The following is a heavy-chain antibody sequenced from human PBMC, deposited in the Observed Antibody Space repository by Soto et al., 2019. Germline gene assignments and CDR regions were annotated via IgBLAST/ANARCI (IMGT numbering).Heavy chain of an antibody. D-gene: IGHD6-19*01. CDR3: ARRGQGRIAVAGQTKYLSYYGMDV. CDR2: IYPGDSDT. Sequence: GESLKISCKGSGYSFTSYWIGWVRQMPGKGLEWMGIIYPGDSDTRYSPSFQGQVTISADKSISTAYLQWSSLKASDTAMYYCARRGQGRIAVAGQTKYLSYYGMDVWGQGTTVTVSS. V-gene: IGHV5-51*01. J-gene: IGHJ6*02. CDR1: GYSFTSYW.